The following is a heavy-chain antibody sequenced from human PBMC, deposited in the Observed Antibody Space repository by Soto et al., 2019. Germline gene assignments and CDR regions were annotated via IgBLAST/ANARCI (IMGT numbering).Heavy chain of an antibody. CDR3: ARGSSGYDPRVDY. J-gene: IGHJ4*02. D-gene: IGHD5-12*01. CDR2: INHSGST. V-gene: IGHV4-34*01. CDR1: GGSFSGYY. Sequence: PSETLCLTCAVDGGSFSGYYWSWIRQPPGKGLEWIGEINHSGSTNYNPSLKSRVTISVDTSKNQFSLKLSSVTAADTAVYYCARGSSGYDPRVDYWGQGTLVTVSS.